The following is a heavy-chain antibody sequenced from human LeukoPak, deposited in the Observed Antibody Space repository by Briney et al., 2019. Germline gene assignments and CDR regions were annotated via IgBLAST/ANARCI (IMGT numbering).Heavy chain of an antibody. CDR1: AFTFSIYA. Sequence: GGSLRLSRAASAFTFSIYAMSWVRQARGKGLEGVSAISGRGGSTYYADSVKGRFTITRANSKTTLSLQMNSMRAEDKAVYYCANATVGSSTWLGRWFDRWGEGTLVTVSS. D-gene: IGHD6-13*01. CDR3: ANATVGSSTWLGRWFDR. J-gene: IGHJ5*02. CDR2: ISGRGGST. V-gene: IGHV3-23*01.